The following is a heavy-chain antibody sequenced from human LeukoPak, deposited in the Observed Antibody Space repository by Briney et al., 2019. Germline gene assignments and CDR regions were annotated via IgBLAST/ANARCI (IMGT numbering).Heavy chain of an antibody. V-gene: IGHV3-23*01. CDR3: ANSHTVTPFDY. D-gene: IGHD4-17*01. Sequence: GGSLRLSCAASGFTFSTYAMTWVRQAPGKGLEWVSTISSSGGSTYYADSVKGRFTISRDNSKITLYLQMNSLRAEDTAVYYCANSHTVTPFDYWGQGTLVTVSS. CDR2: ISSSGGST. CDR1: GFTFSTYA. J-gene: IGHJ4*02.